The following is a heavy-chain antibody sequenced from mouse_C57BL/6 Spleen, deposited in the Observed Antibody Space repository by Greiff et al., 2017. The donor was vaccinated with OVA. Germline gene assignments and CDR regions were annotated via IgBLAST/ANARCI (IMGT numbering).Heavy chain of an antibody. V-gene: IGHV10-1*01. J-gene: IGHJ4*01. CDR2: IRSKSNNYAT. Sequence: VQLQQSGGGLVQPKGSLKLSCAASGFSFNTYAMNWVRQAPGKGLEWVARIRSKSNNYATYYADSVKDRFTISRDDSESMLYLQMNNLKTEDTAMYYCVGSLYAMDYWGQGTSVTVSS. CDR3: VGSLYAMDY. CDR1: GFSFNTYA.